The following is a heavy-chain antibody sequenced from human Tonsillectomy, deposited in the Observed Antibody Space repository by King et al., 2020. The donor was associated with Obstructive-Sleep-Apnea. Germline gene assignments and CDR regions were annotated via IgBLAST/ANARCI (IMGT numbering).Heavy chain of an antibody. CDR1: GFTFSSYW. CDR3: AKTPYRYYGLDV. V-gene: IGHV3-74*01. J-gene: IGHJ6*02. D-gene: IGHD3-16*02. Sequence: VQLVESGGGLVQPGGSLRLSCAASGFTFSSYWRFWVRPTPGKGLVWVSRINSDGSSTSHADSVKGRFTISRDNAKNTLYLQMNSLRAEDTAVYYCAKTPYRYYGLDVWGQGTTVTVSS. CDR2: INSDGSST.